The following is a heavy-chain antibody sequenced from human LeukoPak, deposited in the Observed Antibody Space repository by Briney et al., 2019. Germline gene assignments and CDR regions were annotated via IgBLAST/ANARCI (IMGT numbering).Heavy chain of an antibody. CDR2: VSYDGSYK. CDR1: GFSFSTYG. V-gene: IGHV3-30*03. Sequence: GGSLRLSCAASGFSFSTYGMHWVRQAPGKGLEWVAAVSYDGSYKYYTDSVKGRFTISRDNAKNSLYLQMNSLRDEDTAVYYCARDLHYAFDIWGQGTMVTASS. J-gene: IGHJ3*02. D-gene: IGHD3-10*01. CDR3: ARDLHYAFDI.